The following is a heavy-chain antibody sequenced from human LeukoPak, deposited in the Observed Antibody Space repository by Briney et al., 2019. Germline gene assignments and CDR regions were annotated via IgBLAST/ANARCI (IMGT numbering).Heavy chain of an antibody. CDR3: ARPRGMAYGDYADANWFDP. CDR2: IIPIFGTA. Sequence: GASVKVSCKASGGTFSSYAISWVRQAPGQGLEWMGGIIPIFGTANYAQKFQGRVTITADESTSTAYMELSRLRSDDTAVYYCARPRGMAYGDYADANWFDPWGQGTLVTVSS. J-gene: IGHJ5*02. D-gene: IGHD4-17*01. V-gene: IGHV1-69*13. CDR1: GGTFSSYA.